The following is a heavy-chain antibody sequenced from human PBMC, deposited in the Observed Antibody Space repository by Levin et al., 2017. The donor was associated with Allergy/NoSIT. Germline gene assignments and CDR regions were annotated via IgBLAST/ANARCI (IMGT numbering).Heavy chain of an antibody. CDR2: ISGSGGST. Sequence: LSLTCAASGFTFSSSAMSWVRQAPGKGLEWVSAISGSGGSTYYADSVKGRFTISRDNSKNTLYLQMNSLRAEDTAVYYCAKDAIYYGSGNYYFDYWGQGTLVIVSS. CDR3: AKDAIYYGSGNYYFDY. V-gene: IGHV3-23*01. D-gene: IGHD3-10*01. CDR1: GFTFSSSA. J-gene: IGHJ4*02.